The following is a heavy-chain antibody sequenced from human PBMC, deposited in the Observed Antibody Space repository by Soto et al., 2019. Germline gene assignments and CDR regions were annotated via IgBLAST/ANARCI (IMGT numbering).Heavy chain of an antibody. CDR3: ARDPRYSSGWYYFDY. CDR1: GFTFSSYG. V-gene: IGHV3-33*01. CDR2: IWYDGSNK. D-gene: IGHD6-19*01. J-gene: IGHJ4*02. Sequence: PGGSLRLSCAASGFTFSSYGMHWVRQAPGKGLEWVAVIWYDGSNKYYADSVKGRFTISRDSSKNTVYLQMNSLRAEDTAVYYCARDPRYSSGWYYFDYWGQGTLVTVSS.